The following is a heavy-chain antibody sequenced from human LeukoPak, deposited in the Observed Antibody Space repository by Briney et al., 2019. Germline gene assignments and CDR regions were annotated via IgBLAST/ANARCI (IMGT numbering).Heavy chain of an antibody. CDR3: ARPRTWGPQRADAFDI. V-gene: IGHV1-2*02. J-gene: IGHJ3*02. Sequence: GASVKVSCKASGYTFTGYYMHWVGQAPGQGLEWMGWINPNSGGTNSAQKFQGRVTMTRDTSISTAYMELSRLRSDDTAVYYCARPRTWGPQRADAFDIWGQGTMITVSS. D-gene: IGHD7-27*01. CDR2: INPNSGGT. CDR1: GYTFTGYY.